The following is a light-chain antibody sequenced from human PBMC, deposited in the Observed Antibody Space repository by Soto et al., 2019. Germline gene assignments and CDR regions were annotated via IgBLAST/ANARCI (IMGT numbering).Light chain of an antibody. CDR3: QLYGRSPMYT. V-gene: IGKV3-20*01. J-gene: IGKJ2*01. CDR2: GAS. Sequence: EIVLTQSPATLSLSPGERATLSCRASQSVSNSALAWYLQKPGQAPRLLIYGASSRATGIPDRFSGGGSGTDFSLTISRLEPEDFAVYFCQLYGRSPMYTFGQGTRLEI. CDR1: QSVSNSA.